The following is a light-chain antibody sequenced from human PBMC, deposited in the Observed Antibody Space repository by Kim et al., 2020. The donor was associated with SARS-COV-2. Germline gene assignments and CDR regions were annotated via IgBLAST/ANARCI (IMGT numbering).Light chain of an antibody. CDR2: RNN. CDR1: SNNVGNQG. V-gene: IGLV10-54*01. J-gene: IGLJ3*02. Sequence: RQNATLTCTGNSNNVGNQGAAWLQQHQGQPPKLLSYRNNNRPSGISERLSASRSGNTASLTITGLQPEDEADYYCAAWDSSLSAWVFGGGTQLTVL. CDR3: AAWDSSLSAWV.